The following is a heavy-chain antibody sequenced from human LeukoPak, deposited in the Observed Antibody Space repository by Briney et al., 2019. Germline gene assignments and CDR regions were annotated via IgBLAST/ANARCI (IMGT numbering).Heavy chain of an antibody. D-gene: IGHD6-13*01. CDR2: ISAYNGNT. Sequence: ASVKVSCKASGYTFTSYGISWVRQAPGQGLEWMGWISAYNGNTNYAQKLQGRVTMTTDTSTSTAYMELRSLRSDDTAVYYCARAEQQLVRAEPYYYYYMDVWGKGTTVTVSS. V-gene: IGHV1-18*01. J-gene: IGHJ6*03. CDR1: GYTFTSYG. CDR3: ARAEQQLVRAEPYYYYYMDV.